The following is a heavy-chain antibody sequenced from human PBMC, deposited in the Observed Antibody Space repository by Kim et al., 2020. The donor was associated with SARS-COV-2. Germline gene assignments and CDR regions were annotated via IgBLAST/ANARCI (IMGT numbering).Heavy chain of an antibody. CDR1: GYTFTNNA. Sequence: DSVKVSCKASGYTFTNNAISWVRQAPGQGLEWMGWSNTDTGNPTYAQAFTRRFVFSVDTSVTTAYLQISSLEAEDTALYYCARVIWGTYRYTGYWGQGTL. CDR2: SNTDTGNP. J-gene: IGHJ4*02. V-gene: IGHV7-4-1*02. CDR3: ARVIWGTYRYTGY. D-gene: IGHD3-16*02.